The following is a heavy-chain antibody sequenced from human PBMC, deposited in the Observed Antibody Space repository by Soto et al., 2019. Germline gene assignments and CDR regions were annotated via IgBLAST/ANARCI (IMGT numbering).Heavy chain of an antibody. J-gene: IGHJ4*02. CDR1: GYIFTSYY. CDR3: SRVDPGETSPFDH. Sequence: QVQLVQSGAEVKKPGASVKVSCKASGYIFTSYYLHWVRQAPGQGLEWMGWINPFDGSRMFAQSFQGRVTMTRDTSTSTVYMALSSLRSEDTAVYYCSRVDPGETSPFDHWGQGTLVTVSS. D-gene: IGHD3-10*01. V-gene: IGHV1-46*03. CDR2: INPFDGSR.